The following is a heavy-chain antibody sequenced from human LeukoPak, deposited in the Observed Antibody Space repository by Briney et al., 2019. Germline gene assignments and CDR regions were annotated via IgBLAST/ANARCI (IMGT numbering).Heavy chain of an antibody. J-gene: IGHJ4*02. Sequence: SETLSLTCAVYGGSFSGYYWSWIRQPPGKGLESIGEINHSGSTNYNPSLKSRVTISVDTSKNQFSLKLSSVTAADTAVYYCARGRLVVVAAGPLRYWGQGTLVTVSS. CDR1: GGSFSGYY. CDR2: INHSGST. CDR3: ARGRLVVVAAGPLRY. D-gene: IGHD2-15*01. V-gene: IGHV4-34*01.